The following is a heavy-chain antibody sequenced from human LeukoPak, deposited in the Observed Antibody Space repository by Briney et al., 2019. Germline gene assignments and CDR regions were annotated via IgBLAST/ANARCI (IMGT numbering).Heavy chain of an antibody. D-gene: IGHD6-13*01. CDR1: GFTFTSSA. V-gene: IGHV1-58*01. CDR3: AVPSSSWYLLHMDV. J-gene: IGHJ6*02. Sequence: EASVKVSCKASGFTFTSSAVQWVRQARGQRLEWIGWIVVGSDNTNYAQKFQERVTITRDMSTSTAYMELSSLRSEDTAVYYCAVPSSSWYLLHMDVWGQGTTVTVSS. CDR2: IVVGSDNT.